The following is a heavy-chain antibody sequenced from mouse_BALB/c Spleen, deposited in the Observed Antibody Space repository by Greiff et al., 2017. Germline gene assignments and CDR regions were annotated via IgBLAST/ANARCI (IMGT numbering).Heavy chain of an antibody. Sequence: EVQLQQSGAELVRPGALVKLSCKASGFNIKDYYMHWVKQRPEQGLEWIGWIDPENGNTIYDPKFQGKASITADTSSNTAYLQLSSLTSEDTAVYYCASRGYFDVWGAGTTVTVSS. J-gene: IGHJ1*01. CDR3: ASRGYFDV. CDR2: IDPENGNT. CDR1: GFNIKDYY. V-gene: IGHV14-1*02.